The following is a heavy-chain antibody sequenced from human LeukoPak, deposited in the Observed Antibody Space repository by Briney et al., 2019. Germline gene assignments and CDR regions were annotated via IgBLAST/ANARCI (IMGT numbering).Heavy chain of an antibody. V-gene: IGHV3-30*03. Sequence: GGSLRLSCAASGFTFSSYSMNWVRQAPGKGLEWVAVISYDGSNKYYADSVKGRFTISRDNSKNTLYLQMNSLRAEDTAVYYCARDLENDYGDYAGAFDIWGQGTMVTVSS. CDR1: GFTFSSYS. J-gene: IGHJ3*02. D-gene: IGHD4-17*01. CDR3: ARDLENDYGDYAGAFDI. CDR2: ISYDGSNK.